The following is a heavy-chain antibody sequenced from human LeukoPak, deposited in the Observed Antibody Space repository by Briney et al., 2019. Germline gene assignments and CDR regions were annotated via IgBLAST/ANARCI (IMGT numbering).Heavy chain of an antibody. CDR2: IYYSGST. CDR1: GGSISSGSYY. D-gene: IGHD6-19*01. J-gene: IGHJ5*02. Sequence: SETLSLTCTVSGGSISSGSYYWSWIRQPPGKGLEWIGSIYYSGSTYYNPSLKSRVTISVDTSKNQFSLKLRSVTAADTAVYYCARVGYSSGWYVVDPGGQGTLVTVSS. CDR3: ARVGYSSGWYVVDP. V-gene: IGHV4-39*07.